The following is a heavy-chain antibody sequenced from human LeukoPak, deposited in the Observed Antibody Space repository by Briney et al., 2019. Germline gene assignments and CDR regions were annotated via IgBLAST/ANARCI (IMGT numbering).Heavy chain of an antibody. J-gene: IGHJ4*02. Sequence: GGSLRLSCAASGLAFSAYKMHWVRQAPGKGLVWVSGINSDGSSATYADSVKGRFTISRDNAKNTLYLEMNSLRAEDMAVYYCAIGVVITTAFDNWGQGTLVTVSS. CDR1: GLAFSAYK. V-gene: IGHV3-74*01. CDR3: AIGVVITTAFDN. CDR2: INSDGSSA. D-gene: IGHD3-22*01.